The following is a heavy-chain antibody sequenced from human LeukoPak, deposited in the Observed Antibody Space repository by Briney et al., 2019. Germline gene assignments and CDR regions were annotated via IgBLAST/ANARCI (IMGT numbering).Heavy chain of an antibody. D-gene: IGHD2-2*01. CDR2: INPNSGGT. Sequence: ASVKVSCKASGYTFTSYYMHWVRQAPGQGLEWMGWINPNSGGTNYAQKLQGRVTMTTDTSTSTAYMELRSLRSDDTAVYYCARYRPTYCSSTSCYYYYYMDVWGKGTTVTISS. V-gene: IGHV1-2*02. CDR3: ARYRPTYCSSTSCYYYYYMDV. J-gene: IGHJ6*03. CDR1: GYTFTSYY.